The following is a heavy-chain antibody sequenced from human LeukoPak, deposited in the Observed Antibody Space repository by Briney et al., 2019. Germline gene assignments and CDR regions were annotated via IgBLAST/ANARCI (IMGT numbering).Heavy chain of an antibody. V-gene: IGHV4-34*01. Sequence: SETLSLTCAVYGGSFSGYYWSWIRQPPGKGLEWIGEINHSGSTNYNPSLKSRVTISVDTSKNQFSLKLSSVTAADTAVYYCARARGGWPISAYWGQGTLVTVSS. D-gene: IGHD6-19*01. J-gene: IGHJ4*02. CDR2: INHSGST. CDR3: ARARGGWPISAY. CDR1: GGSFSGYY.